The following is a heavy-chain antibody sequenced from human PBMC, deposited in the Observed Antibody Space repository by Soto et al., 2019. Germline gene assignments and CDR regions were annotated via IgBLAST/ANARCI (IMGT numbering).Heavy chain of an antibody. CDR1: GGSVSGGGYS. CDR2: IWLSGST. J-gene: IGHJ4*02. Sequence: QLQLQESGSGLVKPSQTLSLTCGVSGGSVSGGGYSWSWIRQPPGKGLEWIGYIWLSGSTYYNPSLKSRGPISIDRSKNQFSLRLSSVTAADTAVYYCARGGDYFDYWGQGTLVTVSS. CDR3: ARGGDYFDY. V-gene: IGHV4-30-2*01.